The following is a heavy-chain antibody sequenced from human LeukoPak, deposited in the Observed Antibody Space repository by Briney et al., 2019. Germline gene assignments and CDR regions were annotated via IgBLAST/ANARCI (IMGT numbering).Heavy chain of an antibody. J-gene: IGHJ3*02. D-gene: IGHD3-10*01. CDR3: ARDRAGPEGFDI. V-gene: IGHV4-59*01. CDR2: IYYSGST. CDR1: GGSISSYY. Sequence: SETLSLTCTVSGGSISSYYWSWIRQPPGKGLEWIGYIYYSGSTNYNPSLKSRVTISVDTSKNQSSLKLSSVTAADTAMYFCARDRAGPEGFDIWGQGTMVTVSS.